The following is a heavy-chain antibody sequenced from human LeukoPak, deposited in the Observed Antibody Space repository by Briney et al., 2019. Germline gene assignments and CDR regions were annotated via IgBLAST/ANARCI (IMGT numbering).Heavy chain of an antibody. V-gene: IGHV3-7*01. J-gene: IGHJ4*02. Sequence: GGSLRPSCAASGFSFSTYGMSWVRQAPGKGLEWVANIKQDESEKYYVDSVRGRFTHVRDNAKPSLYLQMNTLRVEDTAMYYCAKAKYSGSYPYYYDYWGEGTVVTVSS. CDR3: AKAKYSGSYPYYYDY. CDR1: GFSFSTYG. D-gene: IGHD1-26*01. CDR2: IKQDESEK.